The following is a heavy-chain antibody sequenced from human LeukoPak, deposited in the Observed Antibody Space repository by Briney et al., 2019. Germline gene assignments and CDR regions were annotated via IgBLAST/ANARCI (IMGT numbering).Heavy chain of an antibody. CDR1: GGTFSSYA. D-gene: IGHD6-13*01. V-gene: IGHV1-69*04. CDR2: IIPILGIA. J-gene: IGHJ6*02. CDR3: ARAYSSSPVYYYGMDV. Sequence: ASVKVSCKASGGTFSSYAISWVRQAPGQGLEWMGRIIPILGIANYAQKFQGRVTMTRNTSISTAYMELSSLRSEDTAVYYCARAYSSSPVYYYGMDVWGQGTTVTVSS.